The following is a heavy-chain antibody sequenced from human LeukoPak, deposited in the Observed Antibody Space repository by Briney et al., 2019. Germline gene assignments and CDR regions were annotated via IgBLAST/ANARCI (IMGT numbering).Heavy chain of an antibody. V-gene: IGHV1-18*01. D-gene: IGHD3-9*01. CDR1: GYTFTSYG. CDR3: ARYGQIRYYDILTGYLAPYYFDY. J-gene: IGHJ4*02. CDR2: ISAYKGNT. Sequence: GASVKVSCKASGYTFTSYGISWVRQAPGQGLEWMGWISAYKGNTNYAQKLQGRVTMTTDTSTSTAYTELRSLRSDDTAVYYCARYGQIRYYDILTGYLAPYYFDYWGQGTLVTVSS.